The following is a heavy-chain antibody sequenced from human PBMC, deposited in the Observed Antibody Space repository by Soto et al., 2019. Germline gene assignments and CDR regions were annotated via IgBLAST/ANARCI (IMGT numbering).Heavy chain of an antibody. Sequence: QVQLVESGGGVVQPGRSLRLSCAASGFTFSSYGMHWVRQAPGKGLEWVAVIWYDGSNKYYADSVKGRFTISRDNSKNTLYLQMNSLRAEDTAVYYCARDGAPYWLQLNRRYGMDVWGQGTTVTVSS. CDR1: GFTFSSYG. V-gene: IGHV3-33*01. D-gene: IGHD1-1*01. CDR3: ARDGAPYWLQLNRRYGMDV. CDR2: IWYDGSNK. J-gene: IGHJ6*02.